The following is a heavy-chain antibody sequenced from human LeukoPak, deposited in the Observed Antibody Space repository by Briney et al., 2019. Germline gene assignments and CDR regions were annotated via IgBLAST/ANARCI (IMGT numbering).Heavy chain of an antibody. J-gene: IGHJ4*02. D-gene: IGHD6-19*01. CDR3: AGSIAVAGTIDY. V-gene: IGHV3-33*01. Sequence: GGSLRLSCAASGFTFSSYGMHWVRQAPGKGLEWVAVIWYDGSNKYYADSVKGRFAISRDNSKNTLYLQMNSLRAEDTAVYYCAGSIAVAGTIDYWGQGTLVTVSS. CDR1: GFTFSSYG. CDR2: IWYDGSNK.